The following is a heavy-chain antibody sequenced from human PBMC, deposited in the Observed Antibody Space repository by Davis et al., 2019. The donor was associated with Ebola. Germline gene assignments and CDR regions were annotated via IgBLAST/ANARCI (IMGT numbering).Heavy chain of an antibody. CDR2: IIHSGST. CDR1: GGSFSGYY. J-gene: IGHJ4*02. CDR3: ARGRGYCSGGSCYGTPRFDY. V-gene: IGHV4-34*01. Sequence: SETLSLTCAVYGGSFSGYYWNWIRQPPGKGLEWIGEIIHSGSTSYNPSLKSRVTISVDTSKNQFSLKLSSVTAADTAVYYCARGRGYCSGGSCYGTPRFDYWGQGTLVTVSS. D-gene: IGHD2-15*01.